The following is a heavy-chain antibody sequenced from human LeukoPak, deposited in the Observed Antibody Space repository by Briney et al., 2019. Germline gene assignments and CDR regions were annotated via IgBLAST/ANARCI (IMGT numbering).Heavy chain of an antibody. CDR2: INHSGST. D-gene: IGHD2-15*01. J-gene: IGHJ4*02. V-gene: IGHV4-34*01. CDR3: ARGGSGGPYYFDY. CDR1: GGSFSGYY. Sequence: SETLSLTCAVYGGSFSGYYWSWIRQPPGKGLEWIGEINHSGSTNYNPSLKSRVTISVDTSKNQFSLKLSSVTAADTAVYYWARGGSGGPYYFDYGGRGALVPVSS.